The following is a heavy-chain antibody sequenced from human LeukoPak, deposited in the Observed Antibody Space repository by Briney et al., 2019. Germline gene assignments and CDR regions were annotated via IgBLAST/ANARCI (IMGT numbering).Heavy chain of an antibody. CDR2: IIPILGIA. Sequence: GASVKVSFKASGGTFSSYAISWVRQAPGQGLEWMGRIIPILGIANYAQKFQGRVTITADKSTSTAYMELSSLRSEDTAVYYCARVSLRGYSYRSYYYYGMDVWGQGTTVTVSS. D-gene: IGHD5-18*01. CDR3: ARVSLRGYSYRSYYYYGMDV. V-gene: IGHV1-69*04. J-gene: IGHJ6*02. CDR1: GGTFSSYA.